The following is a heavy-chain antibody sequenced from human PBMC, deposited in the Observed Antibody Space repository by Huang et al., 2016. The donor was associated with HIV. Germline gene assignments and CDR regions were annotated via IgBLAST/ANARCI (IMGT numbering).Heavy chain of an antibody. V-gene: IGHV1-69*01. CDR3: ARGRTRSSLYDSYYGLDV. Sequence: QVQLVQSGAEVKKPGSSVKVSCKASGGTFSTYAISWVRQAPGQGLEWRGGSIPIFGTANYAQKFQGTVTITADEFTSTAYMELSSLRSEDTALYYCARGRTRSSLYDSYYGLDVWGQGTTVTVSS. CDR2: SIPIFGTA. CDR1: GGTFSTYA. D-gene: IGHD6-6*01. J-gene: IGHJ6*02.